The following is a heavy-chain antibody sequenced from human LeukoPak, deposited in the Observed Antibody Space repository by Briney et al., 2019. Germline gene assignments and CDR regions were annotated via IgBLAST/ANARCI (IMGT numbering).Heavy chain of an antibody. J-gene: IGHJ1*01. D-gene: IGHD6-19*01. CDR1: GFTFSSYA. Sequence: GGSLRLSCAASGFTFSSYAMSWVRQAPGKGLEWVSAISGSGGSTYYADSVKGRFTISRDNSKNTLYLQMNSPRAEDTAVYYCAKYGAVAGTYFQHWGQGTLVTVSS. V-gene: IGHV3-23*01. CDR3: AKYGAVAGTYFQH. CDR2: ISGSGGST.